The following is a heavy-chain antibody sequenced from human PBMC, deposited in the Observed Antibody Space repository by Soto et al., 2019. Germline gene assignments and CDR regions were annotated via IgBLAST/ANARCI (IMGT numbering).Heavy chain of an antibody. CDR1: GFTFSTYW. J-gene: IGHJ4*02. Sequence: PGGSLRLSCAASGFTFSTYWMHSVRQTPGKGLVWVTRVNSDGHDTVYADSVKGRFTLSRDNAKNTVFLQMSSLRAEDTAVYYCARGRENYSYFDYWGQGIVVTVSS. V-gene: IGHV3-74*01. CDR3: ARGRENYSYFDY. D-gene: IGHD1-26*01. CDR2: VNSDGHDT.